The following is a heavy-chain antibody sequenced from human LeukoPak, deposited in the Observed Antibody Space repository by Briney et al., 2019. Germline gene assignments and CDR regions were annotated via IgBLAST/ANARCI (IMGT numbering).Heavy chain of an antibody. CDR1: GGSFSGYY. CDR2: INHSGST. J-gene: IGHJ3*02. D-gene: IGHD6-13*01. V-gene: IGHV4-34*01. CDR3: ARGAGGTYGSSWYLFVHLVRDRFDI. Sequence: SETLSLTCAVYGGSFSGYYWSWIRQPPGKGLEWIGEINHSGSTNYNPSLKSRVTISVDTSKNQFSLKLSSVTAADTAVYYCARGAGGTYGSSWYLFVHLVRDRFDIWGQGTMVTVSS.